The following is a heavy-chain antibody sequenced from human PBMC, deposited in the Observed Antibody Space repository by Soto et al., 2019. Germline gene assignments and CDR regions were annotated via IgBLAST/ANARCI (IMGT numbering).Heavy chain of an antibody. Sequence: QTSETLSLTCTVSGGSISSSSSYWGWIRQPPGKGLEWVAIISYDGSNKYYADSVKGRFTISRDNSKNTLYLQMNGLTAEDTADYYCAKVQGITAANDYWGRGTLVTVSS. V-gene: IGHV3-30*18. J-gene: IGHJ4*02. CDR2: ISYDGSNK. CDR1: GGSISSSS. CDR3: AKVQGITAANDY. D-gene: IGHD6-13*01.